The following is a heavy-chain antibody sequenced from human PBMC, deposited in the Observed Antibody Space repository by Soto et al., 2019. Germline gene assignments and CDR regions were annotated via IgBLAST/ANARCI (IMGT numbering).Heavy chain of an antibody. Sequence: SETLSLTCAVYGGSFSGYYWSWIRQPPGKGLEWIGEINHSGSTNYNPSLKSRVTISVDTSKNQFSLKLSSVTAADTAVYYCARAPLRLGELHSWFDPWGQGTLVTVSS. V-gene: IGHV4-34*01. CDR3: ARAPLRLGELHSWFDP. J-gene: IGHJ5*02. CDR1: GGSFSGYY. D-gene: IGHD3-16*01. CDR2: INHSGST.